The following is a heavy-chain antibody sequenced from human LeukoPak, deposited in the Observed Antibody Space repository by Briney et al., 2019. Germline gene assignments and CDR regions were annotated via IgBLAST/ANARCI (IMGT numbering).Heavy chain of an antibody. V-gene: IGHV4-38-2*02. CDR1: GYSISSISSTYY. CDR2: IHHSGCT. J-gene: IGHJ4*02. Sequence: PSETLSLTCTVSGYSISSISSTYYWGWVRQSPGKGLEWIGSIHHSGCTYYNPSLQSRVTISIDTSKNQFSLKLSSVTAADTAVYYCARLRVQNYGGNWGFDYWGQGTLVTVSS. CDR3: ARLRVQNYGGNWGFDY. D-gene: IGHD4-23*01.